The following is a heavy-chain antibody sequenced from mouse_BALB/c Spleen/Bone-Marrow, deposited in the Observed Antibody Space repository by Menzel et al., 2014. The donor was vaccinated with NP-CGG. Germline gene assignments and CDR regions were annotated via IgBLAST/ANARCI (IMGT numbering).Heavy chain of an antibody. Sequence: EVKLEESGPGLVKPSQSLSLTCTVTGYSITSDYAWNWIRQFPGNKLEWMGYITYNGSTSYNPSLKSRISITRDTSKNQFFLQLNSVTTEDTATYYCARGLGRGAMDYWGQGTSVTVSS. V-gene: IGHV3-2*02. J-gene: IGHJ4*01. CDR2: ITYNGST. D-gene: IGHD4-1*01. CDR1: GYSITSDYA. CDR3: ARGLGRGAMDY.